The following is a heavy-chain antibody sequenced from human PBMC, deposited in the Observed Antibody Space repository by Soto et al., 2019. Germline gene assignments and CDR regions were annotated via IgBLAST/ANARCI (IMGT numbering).Heavy chain of an antibody. D-gene: IGHD3-22*01. CDR3: ATGGHYYDSSGYQAPFDY. CDR1: GFTFSSYS. Sequence: GGSLRLSCAASGFTFSSYSMNWVRQAPGKGLEWVSAISDSGSSTYYADSVKGRFTISRDNSKNTLYLQVNSLRAEDTAVYYCATGGHYYDSSGYQAPFDYWGQGTLVTVSS. J-gene: IGHJ4*02. V-gene: IGHV3-23*01. CDR2: ISDSGSST.